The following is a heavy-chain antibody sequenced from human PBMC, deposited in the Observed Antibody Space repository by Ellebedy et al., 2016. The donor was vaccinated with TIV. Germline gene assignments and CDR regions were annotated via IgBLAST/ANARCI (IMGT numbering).Heavy chain of an antibody. V-gene: IGHV4-39*01. CDR2: VYYSGSP. CDR1: IFSTYW. Sequence: IFSTYWMSWIRQPPGKGLEYIGSVYYSGSPYYNPSFKSRVTRSADTSKNQFSLNLRTVTAADTAVYYCARTDPWQPIDDWGQGILVSVSS. D-gene: IGHD2-21*02. J-gene: IGHJ4*02. CDR3: ARTDPWQPIDD.